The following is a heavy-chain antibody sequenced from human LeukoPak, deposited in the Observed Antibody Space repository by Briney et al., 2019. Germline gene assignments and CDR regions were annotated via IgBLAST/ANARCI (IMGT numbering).Heavy chain of an antibody. J-gene: IGHJ4*02. CDR1: GFTFSVYG. CDR2: IWYDGSNK. D-gene: IGHD4-23*01. Sequence: QSGGSLRLSCAASGFTFSVYGMHWVRQAPGKGLEWVAIIWYDGSNKYYADSVKGRFTISRDNSKNTLYLQMNSLRAEDTAVYYCASPFGGFDYWGQGTLVTVSS. CDR3: ASPFGGFDY. V-gene: IGHV3-33*03.